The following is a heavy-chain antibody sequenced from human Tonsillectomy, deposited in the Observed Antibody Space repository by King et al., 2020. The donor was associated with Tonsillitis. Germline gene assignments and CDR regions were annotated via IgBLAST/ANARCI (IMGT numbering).Heavy chain of an antibody. V-gene: IGHV3-48*01. D-gene: IGHD3-3*01. CDR3: ARGEQYFDFWSGYNYFDA. CDR1: GFTFSSYS. CDR2: ITSTTNSI. Sequence: VQLVESGGGLVQPGGSLRLSCAASGFTFSSYSMNWVRQAPGKGLEWISYITSTTNSIYYADSVRGRFTISRDNATNSLYLQMNSLRAEDTAVYFCARGEQYFDFWSGYNYFDAWGQGTLVTVSS. J-gene: IGHJ4*02.